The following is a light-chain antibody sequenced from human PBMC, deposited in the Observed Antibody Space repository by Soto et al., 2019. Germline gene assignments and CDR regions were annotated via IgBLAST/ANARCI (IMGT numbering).Light chain of an antibody. CDR2: RNN. CDR1: SSNIGAGYD. Sequence: QSVLTQPPSVSGAPGQRVPISCTGCSSNIGAGYDVHWYQQLPGIAPKLLIYRNNNRPSGVPDRFSGSKSGNSASLAITGLQAEDEADYYCQSYDSSLSGYVVFGGRTKLTVL. J-gene: IGLJ2*01. CDR3: QSYDSSLSGYVV. V-gene: IGLV1-40*01.